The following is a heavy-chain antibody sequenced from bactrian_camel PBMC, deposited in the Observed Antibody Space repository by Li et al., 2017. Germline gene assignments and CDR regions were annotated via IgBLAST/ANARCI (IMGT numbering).Heavy chain of an antibody. V-gene: IGHV3S54*01. CDR2: IEAEGDGRT. Sequence: HVQLVESGGGSVQAGGSLRLSCAASGDIDASNCMGWFRQVPGKEREAVAGIEAEGDGRTTYEDSVKGRFTISRDNAKNILYLEMDNLKPEDTAMYYCAAKRWTRFRCWYRGNWFPDYWGQGTQVTVSS. J-gene: IGHJ4*01. D-gene: IGHD6*01. CDR3: AAKRWTRFRCWYRGNWFPDY. CDR1: GDIDASNC.